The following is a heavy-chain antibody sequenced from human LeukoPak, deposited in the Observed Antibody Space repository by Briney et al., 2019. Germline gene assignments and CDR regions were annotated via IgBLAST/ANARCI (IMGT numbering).Heavy chain of an antibody. V-gene: IGHV1-46*01. CDR3: ARKAYCSGGNCFLDN. CDR1: GYTFATYY. D-gene: IGHD2-15*01. Sequence: ASVKVSCKASGYTFATYYIHWVRQAPGQGLEWMGVVNPSGGGTTYAQMFQGRVTMTRDTSTSTVYMELRSLRSEDTAVYYCARKAYCSGGNCFLDNWGQGTLVTVSS. J-gene: IGHJ4*02. CDR2: VNPSGGGT.